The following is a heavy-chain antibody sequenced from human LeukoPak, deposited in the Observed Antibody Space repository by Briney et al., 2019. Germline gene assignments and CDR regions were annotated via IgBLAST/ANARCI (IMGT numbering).Heavy chain of an antibody. CDR1: GFTFSRYG. CDR3: AREELGYCSSTSCYAVVNWFDP. CDR2: ISYDGSNR. D-gene: IGHD2-2*01. V-gene: IGHV3-30*03. Sequence: GGSLRLSCAASGFTFSRYGMHWVRQAPDKGLEWVAVISYDGSNRYYADSVKGRFTISRDNSKNTLYLQMNSLRAEDTAVYFCAREELGYCSSTSCYAVVNWFDPWGQGTLVTVSS. J-gene: IGHJ5*02.